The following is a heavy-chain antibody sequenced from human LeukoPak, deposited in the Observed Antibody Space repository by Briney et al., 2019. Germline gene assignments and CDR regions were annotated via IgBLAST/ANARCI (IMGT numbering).Heavy chain of an antibody. CDR2: INPNSGGT. V-gene: IGHV1-2*02. CDR1: GYAFTGYY. CDR3: AKGRVVAGSKSLTYHWFDP. D-gene: IGHD6-19*01. J-gene: IGHJ5*02. Sequence: ASVKVSCKASGYAFTGYYIHWVRQAPGQGLEWMGWINPNSGGTKYAQKFQGRVTMTRDTSITTAYMGLSRLRSDDTAVYYCAKGRVVAGSKSLTYHWFDPWGQGTLSPSPQ.